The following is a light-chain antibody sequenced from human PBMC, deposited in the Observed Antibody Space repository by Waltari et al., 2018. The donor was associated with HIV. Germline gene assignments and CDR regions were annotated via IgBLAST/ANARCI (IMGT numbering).Light chain of an antibody. CDR2: RDS. J-gene: IGLJ2*01. CDR3: YFAADNKAI. Sequence: SYELTQPSSVSASPGQTARITCSGAALATKYARWFQQQPGQDPVWVLYRDSERPSGIPERFSGYSSGTTVTLSISGAQVEDEADYYCYFAADNKAIFGGGTRLTVL. V-gene: IGLV3-27*01. CDR1: ALATKY.